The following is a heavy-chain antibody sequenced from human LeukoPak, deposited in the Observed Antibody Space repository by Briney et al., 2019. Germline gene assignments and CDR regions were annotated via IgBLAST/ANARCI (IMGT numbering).Heavy chain of an antibody. CDR2: IIPIFGTA. CDR1: GYTFTSYD. Sequence: GASVKVSCKASGYTFTSYDINWVRQATGQGLEWMGGIIPIFGTANYAQKFQGRVTITADESTSTAYMELSSLRSEDTAVYYCASTGYSSSWYDYWGQGTLVTVSS. J-gene: IGHJ4*02. D-gene: IGHD6-13*01. V-gene: IGHV1-69*13. CDR3: ASTGYSSSWYDY.